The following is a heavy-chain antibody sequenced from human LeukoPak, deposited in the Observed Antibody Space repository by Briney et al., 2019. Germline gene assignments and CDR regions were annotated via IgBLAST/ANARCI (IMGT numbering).Heavy chain of an antibody. D-gene: IGHD6-13*01. V-gene: IGHV1-69*13. CDR2: IIPIFGTA. J-gene: IGHJ4*02. CDR1: GGTFSSYA. CDR3: ARAPPLIAAAGQNYFDY. Sequence: GASVTVSFTASGGTFSSYAISWVRQAPGQGLEWMGGIIPIFGTANYAQKFQGRVTITADESTSTAYMELSSLRSEDTAVYYCARAPPLIAAAGQNYFDYWGQGTLVTVSS.